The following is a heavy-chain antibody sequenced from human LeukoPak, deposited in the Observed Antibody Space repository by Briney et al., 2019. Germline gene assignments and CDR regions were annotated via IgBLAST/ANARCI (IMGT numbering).Heavy chain of an antibody. Sequence: GGSLRLSCAASGFTFSSYSMNWVPQAPGKGLEWVSSISSSSSYIYYADSVKGRFTISRDNAKNSLYLQMNSLRAEDTAVYYCARYYDILTAYYRDFDYRGQGTLVTVS. CDR1: GFTFSSYS. CDR3: ARYYDILTAYYRDFDY. V-gene: IGHV3-21*01. J-gene: IGHJ4*02. CDR2: ISSSSSYI. D-gene: IGHD3-9*01.